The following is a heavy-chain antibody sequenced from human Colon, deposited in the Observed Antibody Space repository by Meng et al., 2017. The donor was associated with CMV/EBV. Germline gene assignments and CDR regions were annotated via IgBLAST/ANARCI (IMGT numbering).Heavy chain of an antibody. J-gene: IGHJ1*01. V-gene: IGHV3-33*06. CDR1: GFTFSSYG. CDR2: IWYDGSNK. CDR3: AKELAGYCSGGSCYHEYFQH. Sequence: SCAASGFTFSSYGMHWVRQAPGKGLEWVAVIWYDGSNKYYADSVKGRFTISRDNSKNTLYLQMNSLRAEDTAVYYCAKELAGYCSGGSCYHEYFQHWGQGTLVTVSS. D-gene: IGHD2-15*01.